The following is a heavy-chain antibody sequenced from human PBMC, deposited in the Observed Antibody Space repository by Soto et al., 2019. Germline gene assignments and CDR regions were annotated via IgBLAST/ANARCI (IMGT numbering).Heavy chain of an antibody. CDR2: IIPIFGTA. D-gene: IGHD3-3*01. Sequence: GCLLKVSWKASGGTFSSYAISWVRQAPGQGLEWMGGIIPIFGTANYAQKFQGRVTITADESTSTPYMELSSLRSEDTAVYYCAREGMRHYDFWSGYGWFDPWGQGTLVPVSS. J-gene: IGHJ5*02. V-gene: IGHV1-69*01. CDR3: AREGMRHYDFWSGYGWFDP. CDR1: GGTFSSYA.